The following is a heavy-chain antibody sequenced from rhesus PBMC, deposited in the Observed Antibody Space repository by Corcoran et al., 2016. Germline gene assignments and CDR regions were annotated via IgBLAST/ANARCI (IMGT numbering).Heavy chain of an antibody. CDR1: VGSISGYW. CDR2: SDSSGST. D-gene: IGHD4-23*01. J-gene: IGHJ4*01. CDR3: ARFLNTNRFDY. V-gene: IGHV4-160*01. Sequence: QLQLQESGQGLVKPSETLCRTCAVSVGSISGYWWSWIRQPPGKWLEWFGRSDSSGSTDCNPARKSRLSVSRDTSRNQYSLKLSSVTAADTAVYYCARFLNTNRFDYWGQGVLVTVSS.